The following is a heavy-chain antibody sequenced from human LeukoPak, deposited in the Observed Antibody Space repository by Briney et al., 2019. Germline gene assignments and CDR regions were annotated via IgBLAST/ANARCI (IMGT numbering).Heavy chain of an antibody. CDR3: ARGTVVTRGDYFDY. Sequence: PSETLSLTCTVSGGSISSSSYYWGWIRQPPGKGLEWIGSIYYSGSTYYNPSLKSRVTISVDTSKNQFSLKLSSVTAADTAVYYCARGTVVTRGDYFDYWGQGTLVTVSS. CDR2: IYYSGST. J-gene: IGHJ4*02. D-gene: IGHD4-23*01. CDR1: GGSISSSSYY. V-gene: IGHV4-39*01.